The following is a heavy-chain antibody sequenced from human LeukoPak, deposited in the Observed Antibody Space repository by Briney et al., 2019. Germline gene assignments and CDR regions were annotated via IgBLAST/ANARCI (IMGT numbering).Heavy chain of an antibody. J-gene: IGHJ5*02. CDR2: IIPIFGTA. CDR1: GYTFTGYY. CDR3: ARDPLRGYYDSSGYYLGST. D-gene: IGHD3-22*01. V-gene: IGHV1-69*05. Sequence: SVKVSCKASGYTFTGYYMHWVRQAPGQGLEWMGRIIPIFGTANYAQKFQGRVTITTDESTSTAYMELSSLRSEDTAVYYCARDPLRGYYDSSGYYLGSTWGQGTLVTVSS.